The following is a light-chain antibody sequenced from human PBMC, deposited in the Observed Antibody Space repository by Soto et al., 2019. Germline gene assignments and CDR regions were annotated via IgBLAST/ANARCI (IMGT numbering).Light chain of an antibody. J-gene: IGLJ1*01. CDR1: SSDVGGYNF. Sequence: QSALTQPRSVSGSPGQSVTISCTGTSSDVGGYNFVSWYQQDPGKAPKLMIFDVVKRPSGVPDRFSASKSGNTASLTISGLQAEDEADYYCCSYAGSYTYVFGTGTKVTVL. V-gene: IGLV2-11*01. CDR3: CSYAGSYTYV. CDR2: DVV.